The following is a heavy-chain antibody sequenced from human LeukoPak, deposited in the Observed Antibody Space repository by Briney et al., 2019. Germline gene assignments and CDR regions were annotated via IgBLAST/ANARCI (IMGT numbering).Heavy chain of an antibody. V-gene: IGHV4-59*07. J-gene: IGHJ4*02. D-gene: IGHD5-12*01. CDR1: GDSICSYH. CDR3: VASYGGYVLDY. CDR2: VFNNGGT. Sequence: SDTLSLTCSVSGDSICSYHWNWLRQPSGKGLEWIGIVFNNGGTKHNPSLKSRVAISVDTSKNQFALKLSSVTAADTAVYYCVASYGGYVLDYWGQGALVIVSS.